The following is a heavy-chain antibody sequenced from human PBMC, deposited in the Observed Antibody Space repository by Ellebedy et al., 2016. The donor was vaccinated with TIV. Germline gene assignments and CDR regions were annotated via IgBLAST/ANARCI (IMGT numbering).Heavy chain of an antibody. D-gene: IGHD6-13*01. J-gene: IGHJ5*02. CDR1: GGSFTGYY. Sequence: SETLSLTCAVYGGSFTGYYWSWIRQPPGKGLEWIGEIIHSGGTVYNPSLKSRVTISVDTSKDQYSLNLSSVTAADTAVYYCARGIAVTGKRGSNWFDPWGQGILVTVSS. CDR3: ARGIAVTGKRGSNWFDP. V-gene: IGHV4-34*01. CDR2: IIHSGGT.